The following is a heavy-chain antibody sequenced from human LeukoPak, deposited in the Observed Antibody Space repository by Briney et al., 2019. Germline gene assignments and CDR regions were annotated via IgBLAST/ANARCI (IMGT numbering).Heavy chain of an antibody. Sequence: ASVKVSCKASGYIFTSYYIHWVRQAPGQGLDWMGIIYPSAGYANYAQTFQGRVTMAMDTSTSTVDMELSSLRSEDTAVYYCVREEEGGTFDYWGQGTLVTVSS. CDR1: GYIFTSYY. D-gene: IGHD3-16*01. CDR2: IYPSAGYA. V-gene: IGHV1-46*01. J-gene: IGHJ4*02. CDR3: VREEEGGTFDY.